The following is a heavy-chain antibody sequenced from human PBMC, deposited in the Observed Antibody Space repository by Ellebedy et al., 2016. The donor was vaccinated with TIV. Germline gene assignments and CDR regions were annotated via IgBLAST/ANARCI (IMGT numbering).Heavy chain of an antibody. CDR3: ASSSRVGGSLDY. J-gene: IGHJ4*02. CDR1: GGSISSYY. Sequence: SETLSLTXTVSGGSISSYYWSWIRQPPGKGLEWIGYFYYSGSTNYNPSLKSRVTISVDPSKNQFSLNLTSVTAADTAVYYCASSSRVGGSLDYWGQGTLVTVSS. V-gene: IGHV4-59*01. CDR2: FYYSGST. D-gene: IGHD1-26*01.